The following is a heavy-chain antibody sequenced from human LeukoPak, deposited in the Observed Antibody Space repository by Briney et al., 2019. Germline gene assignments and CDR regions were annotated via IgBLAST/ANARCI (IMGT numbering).Heavy chain of an antibody. V-gene: IGHV3-7*03. Sequence: PGGSLRLSCAASGFTFSSYWMSWVRQAPGKGLEWVANIKEDGSEKFHVDSVRGRFTISRDNAKNSLYLQMNSLRAEDTAVYYCARVRYPFGFYESSPYEAFDIWGQGTMVTVSS. CDR1: GFTFSSYW. CDR2: IKEDGSEK. D-gene: IGHD3-22*01. J-gene: IGHJ3*02. CDR3: ARVRYPFGFYESSPYEAFDI.